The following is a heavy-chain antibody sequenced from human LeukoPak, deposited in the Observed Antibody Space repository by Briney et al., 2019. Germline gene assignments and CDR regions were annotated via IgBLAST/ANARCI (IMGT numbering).Heavy chain of an antibody. CDR3: ARSPVYYGSGSYYNIDY. V-gene: IGHV3-11*01. CDR2: ISSSGSTI. Sequence: GGSLRLSCAASGFTFSDDYMSWIRQAPGKGLEWVSYISSSGSTIYYADSVKGRFTISRDSAKNSLYLQMNSLRAEDTAVYYCARSPVYYGSGSYYNIDYWGQGTLVTVSS. J-gene: IGHJ4*02. CDR1: GFTFSDDY. D-gene: IGHD3-10*01.